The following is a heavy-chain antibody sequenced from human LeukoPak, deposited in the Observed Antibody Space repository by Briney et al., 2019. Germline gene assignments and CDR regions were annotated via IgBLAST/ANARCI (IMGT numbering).Heavy chain of an antibody. Sequence: SETLPLTCTVSGGSISSYYWSRIRQPPGKGLEWIGYIYYSGSTNYNPSLKSRVTISVDTSKNQFSLKLSSVTAADTAVYYCARDSSTLAATSYGMDVWGQGTTVTVSS. CDR1: GGSISSYY. J-gene: IGHJ6*02. CDR3: ARDSSTLAATSYGMDV. D-gene: IGHD2-15*01. CDR2: IYYSGST. V-gene: IGHV4-59*01.